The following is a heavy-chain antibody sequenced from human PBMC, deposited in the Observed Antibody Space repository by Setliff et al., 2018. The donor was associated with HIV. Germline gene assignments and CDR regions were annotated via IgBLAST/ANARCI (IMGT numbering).Heavy chain of an antibody. CDR1: GFAFDNYC. CDR2: IGGSTGST. V-gene: IGHV3-23*01. CDR3: ARDGMAVAADGFDI. Sequence: PGGSLRLSCAASGFAFDNYCMTWVRQAPGKGLEWVSAIGGSTGSTYYADSVKGRFTISTDNSKNTLYLQMNSLRAEDTAVYYCARDGMAVAADGFDIWGQGTMVTVSS. J-gene: IGHJ3*02. D-gene: IGHD6-19*01.